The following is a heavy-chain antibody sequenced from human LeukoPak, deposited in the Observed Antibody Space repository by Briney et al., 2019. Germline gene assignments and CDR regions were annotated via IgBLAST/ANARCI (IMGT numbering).Heavy chain of an antibody. J-gene: IGHJ6*02. D-gene: IGHD5-18*01. CDR3: ARDSGGYSYGDYYYGMDV. V-gene: IGHV1-69*04. Sequence: ASVKVSCKASGGTFISYAISWVRQAPGQGLEWMGRIIPILGIANYAQKFQGRVTITADKSTSTAYMELSSLRSEDTAVYYCARDSGGYSYGDYYYGMDVWGQGTTVTVSS. CDR1: GGTFISYA. CDR2: IIPILGIA.